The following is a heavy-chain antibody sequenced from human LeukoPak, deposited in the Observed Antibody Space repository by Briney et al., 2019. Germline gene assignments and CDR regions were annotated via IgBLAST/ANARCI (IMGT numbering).Heavy chain of an antibody. D-gene: IGHD3-16*01. Sequence: GGSLRLSCAASGFTVSSNYMSWVRQAPGKGLEWVSAISGSGGSTYHADSVKGRFTISRDNSKNTLYLQMNSLRAEDTAVYYCAKGGSRYVLDYWGQGTLVTVSS. CDR1: GFTVSSNY. J-gene: IGHJ4*02. CDR3: AKGGSRYVLDY. V-gene: IGHV3-23*01. CDR2: ISGSGGST.